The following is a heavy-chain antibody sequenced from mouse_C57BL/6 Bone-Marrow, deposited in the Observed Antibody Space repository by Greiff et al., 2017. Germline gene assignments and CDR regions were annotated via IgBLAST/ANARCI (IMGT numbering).Heavy chain of an antibody. Sequence: EVKLVESGGGLVKPGGSLKLSCAASGFTFSSYAMSWVRQTPEKRLEWVATISDGGSYTYYPDNVKRRFTISRDNAKNNLYLQMSHLKSEDTAMYYCARDQGDYDGAWFAYWGQGTLVTVSA. D-gene: IGHD2-4*01. CDR3: ARDQGDYDGAWFAY. CDR2: ISDGGSYT. V-gene: IGHV5-4*01. CDR1: GFTFSSYA. J-gene: IGHJ3*01.